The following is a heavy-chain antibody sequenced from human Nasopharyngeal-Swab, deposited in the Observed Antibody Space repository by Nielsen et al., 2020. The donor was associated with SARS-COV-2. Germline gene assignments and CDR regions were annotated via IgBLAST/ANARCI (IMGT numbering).Heavy chain of an antibody. J-gene: IGHJ6*02. CDR3: ARDEEYGGKEATANYYYYGMDV. CDR1: GGSISSYY. D-gene: IGHD4-23*01. CDR2: IYYSGST. V-gene: IGHV4-59*01. Sequence: SETLSLTCTVPGGSISSYYWSWIRQPPGKGLEWIGYIYYSGSTNYNPSLKSRVTISVDTSKNQFSLKLSSVTAADTAVYYCARDEEYGGKEATANYYYYGMDVWGQGTTVTVSS.